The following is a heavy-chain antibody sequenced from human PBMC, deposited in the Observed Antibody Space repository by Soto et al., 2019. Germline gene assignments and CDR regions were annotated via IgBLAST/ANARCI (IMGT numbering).Heavy chain of an antibody. CDR2: ILYDGSNK. CDR1: GFTFSSYG. Sequence: QVQLVESGVGVVQPGRSLRLSCAASGFTFSSYGMHWVRQAPGKGLEWVAVILYDGSNKYYADSVKGRFTISRDNSKNTLYLQMNSLRAEDTAVYYCARDHFWNYYDSSGYWEYYYYGMDVWGQGTTVTVSS. CDR3: ARDHFWNYYDSSGYWEYYYYGMDV. V-gene: IGHV3-33*01. D-gene: IGHD3-22*01. J-gene: IGHJ6*02.